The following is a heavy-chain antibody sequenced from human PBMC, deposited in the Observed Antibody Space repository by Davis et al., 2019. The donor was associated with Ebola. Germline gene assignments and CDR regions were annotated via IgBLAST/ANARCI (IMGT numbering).Heavy chain of an antibody. D-gene: IGHD2-8*02. CDR2: IKHSGSEK. Sequence: GGSLRLSCAASGFRFNNYGMNWGRQAPGKGLEWVSIIKHSGSEKYYVASVKGRFTISRDNAKSSLYLQMNSLRAEDTAVYYCAREEIVLVTAPLDYWGEGTLGTVSS. CDR1: GFRFNNYG. V-gene: IGHV3-7*03. CDR3: AREEIVLVTAPLDY. J-gene: IGHJ4*02.